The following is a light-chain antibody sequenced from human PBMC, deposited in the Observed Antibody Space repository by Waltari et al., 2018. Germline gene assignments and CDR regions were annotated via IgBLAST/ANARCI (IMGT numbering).Light chain of an antibody. CDR3: QSYDTSLSVV. V-gene: IGLV1-40*01. CDR2: GST. CDR1: GSNIGAGYD. J-gene: IGLJ3*02. Sequence: QSVLTQPPSVSGAPGQRVTIPCTGSGSNIGAGYDVPWYQQLPRAAPKRLIYGSTSRPLGVPARCFGSTSGTSASLAITGLQAEDEADYYCQSYDTSLSVVFGGGTKLTVL.